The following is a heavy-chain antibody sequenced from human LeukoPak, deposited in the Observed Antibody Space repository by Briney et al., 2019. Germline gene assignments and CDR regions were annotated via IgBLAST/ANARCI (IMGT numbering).Heavy chain of an antibody. Sequence: GGSLRLSCAASGFTFSSYAMHWVRQAPGKGLEWVSGISWNSGSIGYADSVKGRFTISRDNAKNSLYLQMNSLRAEDTALYYCAKGHRCITMIVVVTPFDYWGQGTLVTVSS. CDR2: ISWNSGSI. CDR1: GFTFSSYA. D-gene: IGHD3-22*01. J-gene: IGHJ4*02. V-gene: IGHV3-9*01. CDR3: AKGHRCITMIVVVTPFDY.